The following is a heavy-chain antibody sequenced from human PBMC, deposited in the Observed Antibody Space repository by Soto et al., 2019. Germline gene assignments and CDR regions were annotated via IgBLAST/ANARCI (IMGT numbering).Heavy chain of an antibody. Sequence: PGGSLRLSCAASGFTFSSYAMSWVRQAPGKGLEWVSAISGSGGSTYYADSVKGRFTISRDNSKNTLYLQMNSLRAEDTAVHYCAKPPSSGWETYYYYYGMDVWGQGTTVTVSS. D-gene: IGHD6-19*01. V-gene: IGHV3-23*01. CDR1: GFTFSSYA. CDR2: ISGSGGST. CDR3: AKPPSSGWETYYYYYGMDV. J-gene: IGHJ6*02.